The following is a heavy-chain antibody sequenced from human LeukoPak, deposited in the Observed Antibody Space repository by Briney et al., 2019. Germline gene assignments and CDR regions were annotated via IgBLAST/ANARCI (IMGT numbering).Heavy chain of an antibody. CDR3: ARGGGLDV. CDR2: IKHNGNVN. D-gene: IGHD3-16*01. Sequence: GGSLRLSCAASGFTFSSYWMNCARQAPGEGLEWVASIKHNGNVNYYVDSVKGRFTISRDNAKNSLYLQMGNLRAEDTAVYFCARGGGLDVWGQGATVTVSS. V-gene: IGHV3-7*03. CDR1: GFTFSSYW. J-gene: IGHJ6*02.